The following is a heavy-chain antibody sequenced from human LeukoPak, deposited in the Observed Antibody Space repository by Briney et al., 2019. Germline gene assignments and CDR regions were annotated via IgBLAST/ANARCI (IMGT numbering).Heavy chain of an antibody. Sequence: ASVKVSCKASGYTFTGYYMHWVRQAPGQGLEWMGWINPNSGGTNYARKFQGRVTMTRDTSISTAYMELSRLRSDDTAVYYCARATVTPYYYYYYMDVWGKGTTVTVSS. D-gene: IGHD4-11*01. J-gene: IGHJ6*03. CDR2: INPNSGGT. CDR3: ARATVTPYYYYYYMDV. CDR1: GYTFTGYY. V-gene: IGHV1-2*02.